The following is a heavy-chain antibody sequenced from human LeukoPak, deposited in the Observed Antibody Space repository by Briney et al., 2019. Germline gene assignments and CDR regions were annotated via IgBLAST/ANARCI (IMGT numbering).Heavy chain of an antibody. CDR2: IYHSGST. J-gene: IGHJ4*02. CDR1: GGSISSGGYS. CDR3: ASGGYSYGYFDY. Sequence: SETLSLTCAVSGGSISSGGYSWSWLRQPPGKGLEWIGYIYHSGSTYYNPSLKSRVTISVDRSKNQFSLKLSSVTAADTAVYYCASGGYSYGYFDYWGQGTLVTVSS. D-gene: IGHD5-18*01. V-gene: IGHV4-30-2*01.